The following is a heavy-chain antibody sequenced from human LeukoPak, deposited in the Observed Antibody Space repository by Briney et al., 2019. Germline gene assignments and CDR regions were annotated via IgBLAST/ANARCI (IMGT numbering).Heavy chain of an antibody. CDR2: IRYDGSNK. V-gene: IGHV3-30*02. J-gene: IGHJ5*02. Sequence: GGSLRLSCAASGFTFSSYGMHWVRQAPGKGLEWVAFIRYDGSNKYYADSVKGRFTISRDNSKNTLYLQMNSLRAEDTAVYYCAKAGLAARGLNWFDPWGRGTLVTVSS. CDR3: AKAGLAARGLNWFDP. CDR1: GFTFSSYG. D-gene: IGHD6-6*01.